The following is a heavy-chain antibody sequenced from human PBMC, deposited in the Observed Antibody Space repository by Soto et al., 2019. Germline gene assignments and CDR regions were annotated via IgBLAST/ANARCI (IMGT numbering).Heavy chain of an antibody. D-gene: IGHD6-19*01. CDR1: GFTFSSYA. J-gene: IGHJ4*02. CDR3: ASQWLDFRLFDY. Sequence: QVQLVESGGGVVQPGRSLRLSCAASGFTFSSYAMHWVRQAPGKGLEWVAVISYDGSNKYYADSVKGRFTISRDNSKNPLYLQMNSLRAEDTAVYYCASQWLDFRLFDYWGQGTLVTVSS. V-gene: IGHV3-30-3*01. CDR2: ISYDGSNK.